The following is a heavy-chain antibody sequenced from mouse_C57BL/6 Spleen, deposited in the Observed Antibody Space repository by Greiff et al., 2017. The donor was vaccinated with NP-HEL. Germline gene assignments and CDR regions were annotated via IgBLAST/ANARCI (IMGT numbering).Heavy chain of an antibody. CDR1: GFSLTSYG. J-gene: IGHJ4*01. CDR2: IWSGGSI. CDR3: AKNHFNREYAMDY. V-gene: IGHV2-5*01. Sequence: QVQLQQSGPGLVQPSQSLSITCTVSGFSLTSYGVHWVRQSPGKGLEWLGVIWSGGSIDYNAAYMSRLSTTENNSKSQVFFKMNSLQADDTAIYYCAKNHFNREYAMDYWGQGTTVTVSS. D-gene: IGHD1-2*01.